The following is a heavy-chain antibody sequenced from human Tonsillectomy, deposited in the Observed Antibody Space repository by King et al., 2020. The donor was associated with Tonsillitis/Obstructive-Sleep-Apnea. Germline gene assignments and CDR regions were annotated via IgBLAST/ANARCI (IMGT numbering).Heavy chain of an antibody. CDR3: TTDSLGFDY. CDR1: GVTFNNGW. J-gene: IGHJ4*02. Sequence: VQLVESGGGLVKPGGALRLSCAASGVTFNNGWRSWVRQAQGKGMEWVGRSKSKTDGGTTDYASPLKGRVTISRDDSKNTLYLQMNSLKTEDTAVYYCTTDSLGFDYWGQGTLVTVSS. D-gene: IGHD7-27*01. CDR2: SKSKTDGGTT. V-gene: IGHV3-15*01.